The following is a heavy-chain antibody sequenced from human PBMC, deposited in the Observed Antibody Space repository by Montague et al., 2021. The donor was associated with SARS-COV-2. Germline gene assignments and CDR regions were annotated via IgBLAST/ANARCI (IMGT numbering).Heavy chain of an antibody. CDR3: ALNYFRVRSWYGMDV. CDR2: IYYSGST. V-gene: IGHV4-31*03. CDR1: GGSISSGGYY. Sequence: TLSLTCTVSGGSISSGGYYWSWIRPHPGKGLEWIGYIYYSGSTYYNPSLKSRVTISVDTSKNQFSLKLSSVTAADAAVYYCALNYFRVRSWYGMDVWGQGTTVTVSS. D-gene: IGHD3-10*01. J-gene: IGHJ6*02.